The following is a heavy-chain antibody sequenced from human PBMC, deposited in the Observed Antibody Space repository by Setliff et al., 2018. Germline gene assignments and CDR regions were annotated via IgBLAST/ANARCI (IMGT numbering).Heavy chain of an antibody. CDR3: AKRGHYSSSDGLSFDF. V-gene: IGHV3-23*01. CDR1: GFTFSAYG. CDR2: VYNGNDET. Sequence: PGGSLRLSCAASGFTFSAYGMGWVRQAPGKGLEWVSSVYNGNDETKYADSVKGRFTISRDRSKNTVYLQMNRLRAEDTAVYYCAKRGHYSSSDGLSFDFWGQGTQVTVSS. D-gene: IGHD6-6*01. J-gene: IGHJ4*02.